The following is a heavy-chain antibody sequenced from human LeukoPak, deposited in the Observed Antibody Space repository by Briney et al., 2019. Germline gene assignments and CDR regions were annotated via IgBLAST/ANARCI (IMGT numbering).Heavy chain of an antibody. V-gene: IGHV4-59*01. CDR2: IYYSGST. J-gene: IGHJ6*03. CDR1: GGSTSNYY. D-gene: IGHD1-26*01. Sequence: KTSETLSLTCTVSGGSTSNYYWNWIRQPPGKGLEWIGYIYYSGSTNYNPSLKSRVTISVDTSKNQFSLKLSSVTAADTAVYFCAREGFSAGYYYMDVWGKGTTVTVSS. CDR3: AREGFSAGYYYMDV.